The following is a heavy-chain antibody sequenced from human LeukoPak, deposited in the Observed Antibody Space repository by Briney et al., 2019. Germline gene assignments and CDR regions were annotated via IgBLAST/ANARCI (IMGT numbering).Heavy chain of an antibody. D-gene: IGHD5-12*01. CDR3: ARVRYSPSRNGIDW. J-gene: IGHJ4*02. CDR2: ISSDSSYI. V-gene: IGHV3-21*01. CDR1: GFTFSSYS. Sequence: GSLRLSCAASGFTFSSYSMSWVRQASGKGLEWVSAISSDSSYIYYADSMRGRFTISRDNAKKSLFLQMNSLRVADTAVYYCARVRYSPSRNGIDWWGQGTLVTVSS.